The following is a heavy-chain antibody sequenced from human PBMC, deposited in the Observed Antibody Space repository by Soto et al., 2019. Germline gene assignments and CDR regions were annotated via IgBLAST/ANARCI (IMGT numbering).Heavy chain of an antibody. Sequence: EVQLLESGGGLVQPGGSLRLSCAASGFTFSNYAMSWVRQAPGKGLEWVSAISGSGGSTYYADSVKGRFAISRDNSKNTLYLQMNPPRAEETAVYYSASQYSIGWKFFAYWGQGTLVTVSS. CDR3: ASQYSIGWKFFAY. J-gene: IGHJ4*02. CDR2: ISGSGGST. CDR1: GFTFSNYA. V-gene: IGHV3-23*01. D-gene: IGHD6-19*01.